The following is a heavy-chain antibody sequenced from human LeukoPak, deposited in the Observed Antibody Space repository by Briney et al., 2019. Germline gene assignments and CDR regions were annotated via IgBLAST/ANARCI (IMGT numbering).Heavy chain of an antibody. CDR2: ISAYNGNT. CDR3: ARGGDYYDSSGSFDY. CDR1: GYTFTSYG. Sequence: GASVKVSCKASGYTFTSYGISWVRPAPGQGLGWMGWISAYNGNTNYAQKFQGRVTMTRDTSTSTVYMELSSLRSEDTAVYYCARGGDYYDSSGSFDYWGQGTLVTVSS. V-gene: IGHV1-18*01. D-gene: IGHD3-22*01. J-gene: IGHJ4*02.